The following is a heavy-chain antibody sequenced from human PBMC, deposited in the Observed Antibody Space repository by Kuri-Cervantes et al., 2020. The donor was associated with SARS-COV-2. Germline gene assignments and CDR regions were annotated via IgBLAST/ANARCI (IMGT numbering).Heavy chain of an antibody. CDR2: ISSSSSYI. CDR3: ARVHSYGPQDYYYGMDV. CDR1: GFTFSSYS. Sequence: LSLTCAASGFTFSSYSMNWVRQAPGKGLEWVSSISSSSSYIYYADSVKGRFTISRDNAKNSLYLQMNSLRAEDTAVYYCARVHSYGPQDYYYGMDVWGQGTTVTVSS. V-gene: IGHV3-21*01. J-gene: IGHJ6*02. D-gene: IGHD5-18*01.